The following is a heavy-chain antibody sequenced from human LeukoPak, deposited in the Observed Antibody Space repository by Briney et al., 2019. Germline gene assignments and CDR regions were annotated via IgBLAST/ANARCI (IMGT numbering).Heavy chain of an antibody. CDR3: ARQGRYCSGGSCYFWFDP. CDR2: IYYTGST. J-gene: IGHJ5*02. CDR1: GGSISSYH. D-gene: IGHD2-15*01. Sequence: SETLSLTWTVSGGSISSYHWSWIRQPPGKGLEWIGYIYYTGSTNYNPSLKSRVTISVDTSKNQFSLNLSSVTAADTAVYYCARQGRYCSGGSCYFWFDPWGQGTLVTVSS. V-gene: IGHV4-59*08.